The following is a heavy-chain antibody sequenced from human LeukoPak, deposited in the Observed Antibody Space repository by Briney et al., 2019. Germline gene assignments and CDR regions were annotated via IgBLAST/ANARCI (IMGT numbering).Heavy chain of an antibody. CDR3: ARHDWAGIHFDY. D-gene: IGHD3-16*01. CDR1: GGSISSGGYY. Sequence: SETLSLTCTVSGGSISSGGYYWSWIRQHPGKGLEWIGYIYYSGSTYYNPSLKSRVTISVDTSKNQFSLKLSSVTAADTAVYYCARHDWAGIHFDYWGQGTLVTVSS. V-gene: IGHV4-31*03. J-gene: IGHJ4*02. CDR2: IYYSGST.